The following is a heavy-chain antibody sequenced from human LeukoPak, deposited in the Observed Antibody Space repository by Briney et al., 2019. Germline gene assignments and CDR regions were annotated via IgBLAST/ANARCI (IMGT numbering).Heavy chain of an antibody. CDR2: ISSSSSTI. CDR1: GFTFSSYS. CDR3: ASLSGGAYSGYDFDY. V-gene: IGHV3-48*02. Sequence: PGGSLRLSCAASGFTFSSYSMNWVRQAPGKGLEWVSYISSSSSTIYYADSVKGRFTISRDNAKNSLYLQMNSLRDEDTAVYYCASLSGGAYSGYDFDYWGQGTLVTVSS. D-gene: IGHD5-12*01. J-gene: IGHJ4*02.